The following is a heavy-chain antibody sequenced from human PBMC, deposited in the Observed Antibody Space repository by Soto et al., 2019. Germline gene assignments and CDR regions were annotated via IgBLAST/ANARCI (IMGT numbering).Heavy chain of an antibody. J-gene: IGHJ4*02. D-gene: IGHD3-22*01. CDR2: INPSGSIT. CDR1: GYTFISYY. Sequence: QVHLVQSGAEVKKPGASVKVSCKASGYTFISYYMHWVRQAPGQGLQWMGIINPSGSITTYAQKFQGRVTMTRDMSISTAYMELRRLTSDDTAIYYCARVRTYYDSSGSLDYWGQGTLVTVSS. V-gene: IGHV1-46*01. CDR3: ARVRTYYDSSGSLDY.